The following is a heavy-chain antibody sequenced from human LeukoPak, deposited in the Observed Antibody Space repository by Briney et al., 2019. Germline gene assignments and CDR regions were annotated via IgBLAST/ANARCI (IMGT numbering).Heavy chain of an antibody. Sequence: GGSLRLSCAASGFTFSSYAMHWVRQAPGKGLEWVAVISYDGSNKYYADSVKGRFTISRDNSKDTLYLQMNSLRAEDTAVYYCARQGIVGAKALDYWGQGTLVTVSS. CDR1: GFTFSSYA. CDR2: ISYDGSNK. J-gene: IGHJ4*02. CDR3: ARQGIVGAKALDY. D-gene: IGHD1-26*01. V-gene: IGHV3-30-3*01.